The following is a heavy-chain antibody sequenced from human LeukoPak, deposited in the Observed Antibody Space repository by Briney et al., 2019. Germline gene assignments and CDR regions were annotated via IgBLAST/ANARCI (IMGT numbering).Heavy chain of an antibody. CDR1: GGSFSGYY. CDR3: ARARILLFGDAFDI. V-gene: IGHV4-34*01. J-gene: IGHJ3*02. D-gene: IGHD3-10*01. CDR2: INHSGST. Sequence: SETLSLTCAVYGGSFSGYYWSWIRQPPGKGLEWIGEINHSGSTNYNPSLKSRVTISVDTSKNQFSLKLSSVTAADTAVYYCARARILLFGDAFDIWGQGTMVTVSS.